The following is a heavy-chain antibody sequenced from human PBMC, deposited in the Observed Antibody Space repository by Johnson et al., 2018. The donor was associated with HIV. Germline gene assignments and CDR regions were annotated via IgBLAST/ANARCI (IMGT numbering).Heavy chain of an antibody. D-gene: IGHD2-2*01. CDR1: GFTFSSYA. V-gene: IGHV3-30*04. CDR2: ISYDGSNK. J-gene: IGHJ3*02. CDR3: VRDLMGPIVVDPYAFDI. Sequence: VQLVESGGGVVQPGRSLRLSCAASGFTFSSYAMHWVRQAPGKGLEWVAVISYDGSNKYYADSVKGRFTISRDNSKNTLYLQMNSLRAEDTAVYYCVRDLMGPIVVDPYAFDIWGQGTMVTVSS.